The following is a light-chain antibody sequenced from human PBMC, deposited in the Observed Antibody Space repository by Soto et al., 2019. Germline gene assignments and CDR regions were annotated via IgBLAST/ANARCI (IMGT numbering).Light chain of an antibody. CDR2: RNN. Sequence: QSVLTQPPSASGTPGQRVSISCSGSTSNIGSNYVYWYQQFPGMAPKLLIQRNNQRPSGVPDRFSGSKSGTSASLAISGLRPEDEADYYCAAWDDSLSGPGVFGGGTQLTVL. V-gene: IGLV1-47*01. CDR1: TSNIGSNY. CDR3: AAWDDSLSGPGV. J-gene: IGLJ3*02.